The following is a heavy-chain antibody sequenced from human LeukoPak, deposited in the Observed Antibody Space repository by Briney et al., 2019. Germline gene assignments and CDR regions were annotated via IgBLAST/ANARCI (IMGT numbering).Heavy chain of an antibody. V-gene: IGHV3-7*01. CDR2: MKQDGSEK. CDR1: GFTFSSYW. D-gene: IGHD2-2*01. CDR3: AREERHCSSTSCYPFYYYMGV. Sequence: GGSLRLSCAASGFTFSSYWMSWVRQAPGKGLEWVAYMKQDGSEKYFVDSVKGRFTISRDNAKNSLYLQMNSLRAEDTAVYYCAREERHCSSTSCYPFYYYMGVWGKGTTVTVSS. J-gene: IGHJ6*03.